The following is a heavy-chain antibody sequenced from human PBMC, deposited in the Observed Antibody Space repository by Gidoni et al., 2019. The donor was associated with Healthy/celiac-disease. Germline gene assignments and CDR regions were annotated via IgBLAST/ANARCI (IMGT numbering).Heavy chain of an antibody. V-gene: IGHV3-73*01. Sequence: EVQLVESGGGLVQPGGSLKLSCAASGFTFSGSAMHWVRQASGKGLEWVGRIRSKANSYATAYAASVKGRFTISRDDSKNTAYLQMNSLKTEDTAVYYCTRHEGPYSSSWNGYNWFDPWGQGTLVTVSS. D-gene: IGHD6-13*01. CDR1: GFTFSGSA. J-gene: IGHJ5*02. CDR2: IRSKANSYAT. CDR3: TRHEGPYSSSWNGYNWFDP.